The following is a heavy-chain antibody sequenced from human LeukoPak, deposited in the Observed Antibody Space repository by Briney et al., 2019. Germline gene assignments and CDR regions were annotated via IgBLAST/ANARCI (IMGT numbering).Heavy chain of an antibody. V-gene: IGHV3-33*01. J-gene: IGHJ5*02. CDR3: ARDYDFWGNNWFDP. CDR1: GCTFSSYG. Sequence: GRSLRLSCAAPGCTFSSYGMHGFRQAPGKGLEWVAVIWYDGSNKYYADSVKGRFTISRDNSKDTLYLQMNSLRAEDTAVYYCARDYDFWGNNWFDPWGQGTLVTVSS. CDR2: IWYDGSNK. D-gene: IGHD3/OR15-3a*01.